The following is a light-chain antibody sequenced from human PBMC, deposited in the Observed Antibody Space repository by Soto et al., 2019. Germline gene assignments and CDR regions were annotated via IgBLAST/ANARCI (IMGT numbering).Light chain of an antibody. CDR3: KQYVSSPQT. J-gene: IGKJ1*01. CDR1: QSVSSSY. Sequence: EIVLTQSPGTLSLSPGERATLSCRASQSVSSSYLAWYQQKPGQAPRLLIYGASNRATGIPDRFSGSGSGTDFTLTISRLEPEDFAMYFCKQYVSSPQTFRQVTTADMK. V-gene: IGKV3-20*01. CDR2: GAS.